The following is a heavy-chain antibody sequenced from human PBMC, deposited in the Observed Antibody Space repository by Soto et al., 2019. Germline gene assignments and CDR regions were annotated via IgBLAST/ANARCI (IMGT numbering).Heavy chain of an antibody. V-gene: IGHV3-30-3*01. CDR3: ARDDRYDYVWGSYGLRHYYYYGMDV. Sequence: QVQLVESGGGVVQPGRSRRLSCAASGFTFSSYAMHWVRQAPGKGLEWVAVISYDGSNKYYADSVKGRFTISRDNSKNRLYLQMYSLRAEATAVYYCARDDRYDYVWGSYGLRHYYYYGMDVWGQGTTVTVSS. CDR2: ISYDGSNK. D-gene: IGHD3-16*01. CDR1: GFTFSSYA. J-gene: IGHJ6*02.